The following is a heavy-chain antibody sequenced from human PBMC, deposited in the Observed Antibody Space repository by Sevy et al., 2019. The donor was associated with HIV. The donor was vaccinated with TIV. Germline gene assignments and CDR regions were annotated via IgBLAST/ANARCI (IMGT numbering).Heavy chain of an antibody. CDR2: TIPIFGTA. V-gene: IGHV1-69*13. Sequence: ASVKVSCKASGGTFSSYAISWVRQAPGQGLEWMGGTIPIFGTANYAQKFQGRVTITADESTSTAYMELSSLRSEDTAVYYCARGRLPPIFGVVIILGGGYYYGMDVWGQGTTVTVSS. CDR3: ARGRLPPIFGVVIILGGGYYYGMDV. CDR1: GGTFSSYA. D-gene: IGHD3-3*01. J-gene: IGHJ6*02.